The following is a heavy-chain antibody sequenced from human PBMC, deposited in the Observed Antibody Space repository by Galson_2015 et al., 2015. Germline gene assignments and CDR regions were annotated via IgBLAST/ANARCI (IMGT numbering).Heavy chain of an antibody. CDR2: IKEDGTEK. Sequence: SLRLSCAASGFTFTTYWMTWVRQAPGKGLEWVANIKEDGTEKYYVDSVKGRFTISRDNAKNSLYLQMNSRRVEDTAVYYCSRHLGTWNFDSWGQGTLVTVSS. D-gene: IGHD3-16*01. J-gene: IGHJ4*02. CDR1: GFTFTTYW. CDR3: SRHLGTWNFDS. V-gene: IGHV3-7*01.